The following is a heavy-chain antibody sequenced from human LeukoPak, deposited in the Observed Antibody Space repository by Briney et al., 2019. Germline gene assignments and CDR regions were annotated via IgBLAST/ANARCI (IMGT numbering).Heavy chain of an antibody. CDR3: ARIRYIAAAGLDY. V-gene: IGHV4-39*01. J-gene: IGHJ4*02. D-gene: IGHD6-13*01. CDR1: GGSISSSSYY. Sequence: SETLSLTCTVSGGSISSSSYYWGWIRQRPGKGLEWIGSIYYSGSTYYNPSLKSRVTISVDTSKNQFSLKLSSVTAPDTAVYYCARIRYIAAAGLDYWGQGTLVTVSS. CDR2: IYYSGST.